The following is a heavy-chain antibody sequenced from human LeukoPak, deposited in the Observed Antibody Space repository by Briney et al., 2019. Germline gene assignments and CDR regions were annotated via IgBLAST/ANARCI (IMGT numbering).Heavy chain of an antibody. J-gene: IGHJ3*02. CDR2: ISAYNGNT. D-gene: IGHD1-14*01. CDR1: GYTSTSYG. V-gene: IGHV1-18*01. CDR3: ARDALGIPGAFDI. Sequence: ASVKVSCKASGYTSTSYGISWVRQAPGQGLEWMGWISAYNGNTNYAQKLQGRVTMTTDTSTSTANMELRSLRSDDTAVYYCARDALGIPGAFDIWGQGTMVTVSS.